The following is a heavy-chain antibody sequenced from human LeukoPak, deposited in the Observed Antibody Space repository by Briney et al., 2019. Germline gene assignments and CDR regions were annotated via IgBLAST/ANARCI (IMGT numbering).Heavy chain of an antibody. J-gene: IGHJ4*02. D-gene: IGHD5-12*01. V-gene: IGHV1-69*04. CDR1: GGTFSSYT. CDR2: IIPILGIA. Sequence: SVKVSCKASGGTFSSYTISWVRQAPGQGLEWMGRIIPILGIADYAQKFQGRVTITAEKSTSTAYMELSSLRSEDTAVYYCARDNGYDTNYWGQGTLVTVSS. CDR3: ARDNGYDTNY.